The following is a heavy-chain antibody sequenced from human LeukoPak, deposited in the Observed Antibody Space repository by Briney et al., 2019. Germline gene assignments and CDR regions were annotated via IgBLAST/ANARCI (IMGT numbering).Heavy chain of an antibody. CDR1: GFTFSTYG. CDR3: AKNRMDFWSGDYMDV. V-gene: IGHV3-30*18. CDR2: ISYDGSTK. J-gene: IGHJ6*03. Sequence: GGSLRLSCTASGFTFSTYGMHWVRQAPGKGLEWVTLISYDGSTKYYSDSVKGRFTLSRDNSKNTLYLQMNSLRAEDTAVYYCAKNRMDFWSGDYMDVWGKGTTVTVSS. D-gene: IGHD3-3*01.